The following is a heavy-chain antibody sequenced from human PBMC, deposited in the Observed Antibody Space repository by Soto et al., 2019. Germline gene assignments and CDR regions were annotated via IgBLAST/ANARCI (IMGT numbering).Heavy chain of an antibody. Sequence: QVQLVESGGGVVQPGRSLRLSCAASGFTFSSYGMYWVRQAPGKGPEWVAVISYDGSNKYYADSVKGRFTISRDNSKNTLYLQMNSLRAEDTAVYYCAKDKVPVVVTAPFDYWGQGTLVTVSS. CDR1: GFTFSSYG. V-gene: IGHV3-30*18. D-gene: IGHD2-21*02. J-gene: IGHJ4*02. CDR3: AKDKVPVVVTAPFDY. CDR2: ISYDGSNK.